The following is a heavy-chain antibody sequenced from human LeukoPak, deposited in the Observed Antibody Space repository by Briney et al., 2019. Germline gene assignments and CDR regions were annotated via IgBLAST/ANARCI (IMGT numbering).Heavy chain of an antibody. CDR3: AKENYDILTGSNLGAFDI. J-gene: IGHJ3*02. D-gene: IGHD3-9*01. Sequence: GGSLRLSCAASGFTFDDYAMHWVRQAPGKGLEWVSGISWNSGSIGYADSVKGRFTISRDNAKNSLYLQMSSLRAEDTALYYCAKENYDILTGSNLGAFDIWGQGTMVTVSS. V-gene: IGHV3-9*01. CDR1: GFTFDDYA. CDR2: ISWNSGSI.